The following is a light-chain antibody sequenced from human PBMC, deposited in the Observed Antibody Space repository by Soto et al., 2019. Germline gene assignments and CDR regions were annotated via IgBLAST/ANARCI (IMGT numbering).Light chain of an antibody. CDR1: QSISTE. CDR2: SAS. V-gene: IGKV3-15*01. CDR3: QQGHNWPLT. J-gene: IGKJ2*01. Sequence: EIVMTQSPATLSVSPGERATLSCRASQSISTELAWYQQKPGQPPRLLIYSASTRATGVPARFTGSGSGSDSPLTISGLPSEDFAVYYCQQGHNWPLTFGQGTRLEI.